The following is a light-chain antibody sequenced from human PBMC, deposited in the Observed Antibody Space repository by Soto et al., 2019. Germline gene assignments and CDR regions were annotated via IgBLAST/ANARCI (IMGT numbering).Light chain of an antibody. V-gene: IGKV3D-15*01. J-gene: IGKJ5*01. CDR3: QQYNNWPPIT. CDR1: QSVSSK. CDR2: GAS. Sequence: EIVMTQSPATLSVSPGERATLSCRASQSVSSKLAWYQQKPGQAPRLLIHGASTRDTGIPARFTGSGSGTEFTHTISSLQSEDFAVYYCQQYNNWPPITFGQGTRLEIK.